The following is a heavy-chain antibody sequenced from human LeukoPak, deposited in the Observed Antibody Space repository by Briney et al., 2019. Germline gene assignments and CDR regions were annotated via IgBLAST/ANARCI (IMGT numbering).Heavy chain of an antibody. J-gene: IGHJ5*02. CDR3: ARQYSGYDYWRGHNWFDP. CDR1: GGSISSYY. Sequence: SETLSLTCTVSGGSISSYYWSWIRQPAGKGLEWIGRIYTSGSTNYNPSLKSRVTISVDTSKNQFSLKLSSVTAADTAVYYCARQYSGYDYWRGHNWFDPWGQGTLVTVSS. D-gene: IGHD5-12*01. V-gene: IGHV4-4*07. CDR2: IYTSGST.